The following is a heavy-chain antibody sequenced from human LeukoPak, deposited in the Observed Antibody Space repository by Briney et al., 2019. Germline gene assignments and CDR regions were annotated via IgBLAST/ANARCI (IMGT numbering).Heavy chain of an antibody. CDR2: IYYTGST. D-gene: IGHD4-23*01. CDR1: GGSISSSSYY. V-gene: IGHV4-39*01. J-gene: IGHJ6*03. Sequence: SETLSLTCTVSGGSISSSSYYWGWVRQPPGKGLEWIGSIYYTGSTYYNPSLKSRVTISVDTSKNQFSLKLSSVTAADTAVYYCARLHYGGNYGYYYYYMDVWGKGTTVTISS. CDR3: ARLHYGGNYGYYYYYMDV.